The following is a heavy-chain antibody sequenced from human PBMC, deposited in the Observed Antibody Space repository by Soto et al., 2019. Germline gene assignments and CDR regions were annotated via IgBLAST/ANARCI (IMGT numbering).Heavy chain of an antibody. Sequence: QVQLQESGPGLVKPSETLSLTCTVSGGSITNYYCSWFRQPPGKGLEWIGYINYDGYSAYNLSLKRRVTLSMAASKTQFSLMLESATATDTAVYYCARHGFGPLHGLVDVWGPGTTVIVSS. CDR2: INYDGYS. V-gene: IGHV4-59*08. J-gene: IGHJ6*02. D-gene: IGHD3-10*01. CDR3: ARHGFGPLHGLVDV. CDR1: GGSITNYY.